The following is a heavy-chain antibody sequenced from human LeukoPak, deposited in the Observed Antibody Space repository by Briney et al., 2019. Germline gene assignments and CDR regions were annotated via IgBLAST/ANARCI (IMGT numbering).Heavy chain of an antibody. V-gene: IGHV1-18*01. CDR3: ARDGGVVSNWFDP. D-gene: IGHD2-15*01. Sequence: ASVKVSCKASGYPFSAHFLNWVRQAPGQGLEWMGWISAYNGNTNYAQKLQGRVTMTTDTSTSTAYMELRSLRSDDTAVYYCARDGGVVSNWFDPWGQGTLVTVSS. CDR2: ISAYNGNT. CDR1: GYPFSAHF. J-gene: IGHJ5*02.